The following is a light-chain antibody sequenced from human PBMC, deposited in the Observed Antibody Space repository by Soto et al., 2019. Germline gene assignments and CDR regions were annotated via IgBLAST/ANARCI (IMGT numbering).Light chain of an antibody. V-gene: IGKV3-20*01. Sequence: EIVLTQSPGTLSLSPGERATLSCRASQSVSSSSLAWYQHKPGQAPRLLIYGASSRATDIPDRFSGSGSGTDFSLTISRLQPEDFAVYYCLQFDNSPLYTFGQGTKLEIK. CDR3: LQFDNSPLYT. CDR1: QSVSSSS. CDR2: GAS. J-gene: IGKJ2*01.